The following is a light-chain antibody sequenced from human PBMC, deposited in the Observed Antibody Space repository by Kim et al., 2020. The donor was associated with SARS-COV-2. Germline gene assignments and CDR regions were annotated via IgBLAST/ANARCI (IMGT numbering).Light chain of an antibody. CDR2: GVT. CDR1: SSDVGAYSF. J-gene: IGLJ1*01. Sequence: QSALTQPASVSGSPGQSITISCTGTSSDVGAYSFVSWYQQHPGKAPKLMIHGVTNRPSGVSSRFSGYKSGNTASLTISGLQAEDEADYYCSSYTSSSPSYVFGTGTKVTVL. CDR3: SSYTSSSPSYV. V-gene: IGLV2-14*03.